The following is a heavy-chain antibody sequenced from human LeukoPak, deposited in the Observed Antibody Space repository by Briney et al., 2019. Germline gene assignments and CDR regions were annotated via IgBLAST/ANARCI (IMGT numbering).Heavy chain of an antibody. J-gene: IGHJ4*02. V-gene: IGHV3-7*03. CDR2: IKEDGGEK. CDR3: ARDSGWFRFDY. CDR1: GFTFSNFW. Sequence: PGESLRLSCTASGFTFSNFWMGWVRQAPGKGLEWVANIKEDGGEKYYVDSVKGRFTISRDNAKNSLYLQMNSLRAEDTAVYYCARDSGWFRFDYWGQGTLATVSS. D-gene: IGHD6-13*01.